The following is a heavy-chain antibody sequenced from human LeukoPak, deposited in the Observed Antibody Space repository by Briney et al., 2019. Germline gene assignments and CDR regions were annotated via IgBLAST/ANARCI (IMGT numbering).Heavy chain of an antibody. CDR2: ISGSSGYI. CDR1: GFTFSHYY. D-gene: IGHD1-26*01. V-gene: IGHV3-21*01. CDR3: AKGYGWEASYYYYYMDV. J-gene: IGHJ6*03. Sequence: GGSLRLSCAASGFTFSHYYMTWVRQAPGKGLEWVSSISGSSGYIFYADSVKGRFTISRDNSKNTLYLQMNSLRAEDTAVYYCAKGYGWEASYYYYYMDVWGKGTTVTISS.